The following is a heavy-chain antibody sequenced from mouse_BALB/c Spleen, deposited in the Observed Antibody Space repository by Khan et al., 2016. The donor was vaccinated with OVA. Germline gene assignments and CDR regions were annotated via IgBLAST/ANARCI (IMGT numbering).Heavy chain of an antibody. J-gene: IGHJ3*01. V-gene: IGHV1S137*01. CDR2: ISTYYGNI. CDR1: GYTFADSG. CDR3: IRDEISEFAY. Sequence: QIQLVQSGPEPVRPGASVKISCKGSGYTFADSGMHWVRQSHAKSLEWIGVISTYYGNIKYNQKFEGRATMTVDKSSSTAYMELARMTSEDSAVYFCIRDEISEFAYWGQGTLVTVSA.